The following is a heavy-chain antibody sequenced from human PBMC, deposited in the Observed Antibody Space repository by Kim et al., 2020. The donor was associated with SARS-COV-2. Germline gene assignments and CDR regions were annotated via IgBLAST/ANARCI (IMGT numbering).Heavy chain of an antibody. J-gene: IGHJ6*02. V-gene: IGHV1-69*01. Sequence: AQRFQGRVTIPADESTSTAYMELSSLRSEDTAVYYCARGVVVAATEMDVWGQGTTVTVSS. D-gene: IGHD2-15*01. CDR3: ARGVVVAATEMDV.